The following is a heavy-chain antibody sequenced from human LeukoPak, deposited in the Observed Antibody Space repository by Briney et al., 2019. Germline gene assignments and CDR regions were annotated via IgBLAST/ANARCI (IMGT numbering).Heavy chain of an antibody. Sequence: SVKVSCKASGGTFSSYAISWVRQAPGQGLEWMGGIIPIFGTANYAQKFQGRVTITADESTSTAYMELSSLRSGDTAVYYCARGGSPFLEWLLSSHYYYYMDVWGKGTTVTVSS. V-gene: IGHV1-69*13. CDR2: IIPIFGTA. D-gene: IGHD3-3*01. J-gene: IGHJ6*03. CDR1: GGTFSSYA. CDR3: ARGGSPFLEWLLSSHYYYYMDV.